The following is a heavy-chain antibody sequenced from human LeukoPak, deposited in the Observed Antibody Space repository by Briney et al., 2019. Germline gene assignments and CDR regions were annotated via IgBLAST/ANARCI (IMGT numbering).Heavy chain of an antibody. CDR1: GGSISGYY. CDR3: TKREGPMSGSYDYFDP. J-gene: IGHJ5*02. D-gene: IGHD1-26*01. V-gene: IGHV4-4*09. Sequence: SETLSLTCTVSGGSISGYYWSWIRQPPGQRLEWIAYIHSNGYTNYNPSLKSRVTISVDTSKNQFSLKVTSVTAADTAMYYCTKREGPMSGSYDYFDPWGQGTLVTVS. CDR2: IHSNGYT.